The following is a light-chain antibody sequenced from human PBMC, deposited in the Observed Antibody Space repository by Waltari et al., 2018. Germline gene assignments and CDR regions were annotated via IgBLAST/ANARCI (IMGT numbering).Light chain of an antibody. Sequence: EIVLTQSPGTLSLSPGERATLSCRASQTVRTTYLAWYQQKPGQAPTLHIYGAASRATGIPARFSGSGAGTDFSLTISSQEPEDVAVYYCQQYDISPLTFGGGTKVEIK. CDR3: QQYDISPLT. J-gene: IGKJ4*01. CDR1: QTVRTTY. CDR2: GAA. V-gene: IGKV3-20*01.